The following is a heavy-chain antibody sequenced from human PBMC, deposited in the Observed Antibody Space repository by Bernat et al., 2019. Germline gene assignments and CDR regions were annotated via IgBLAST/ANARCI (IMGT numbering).Heavy chain of an antibody. D-gene: IGHD2-8*01. CDR2: IKQDGSEK. J-gene: IGHJ3*02. Sequence: EVQLLESGGGLVQPGGSLRLSCAASGFTFSSYWMSWVRQAPGKGLEWVANIKQDGSEKDYVDSVQGRFTISRDNAKNSLYLQMNSLRAEDTAMYYCTRDSLYCTNGGCYRDAFDIWGQGTMVTVSS. V-gene: IGHV3-7*03. CDR1: GFTFSSYW. CDR3: TRDSLYCTNGGCYRDAFDI.